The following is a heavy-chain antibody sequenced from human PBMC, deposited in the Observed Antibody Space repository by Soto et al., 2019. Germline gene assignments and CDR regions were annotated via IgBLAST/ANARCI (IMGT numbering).Heavy chain of an antibody. V-gene: IGHV4-34*01. J-gene: IGHJ5*02. CDR2: INHSGST. D-gene: IGHD3-10*01. Sequence: SQTLSLTCAVYGGSFSGFYWSWIRQPPGKGLEWIGEINHSGSTNYNPSLKSRVTISVDTSKNQFSLKLSSVTAADTAVYYCARDRRLITMVRGVSLWFDPWGQGTLVTVSS. CDR3: ARDRRLITMVRGVSLWFDP. CDR1: GGSFSGFY.